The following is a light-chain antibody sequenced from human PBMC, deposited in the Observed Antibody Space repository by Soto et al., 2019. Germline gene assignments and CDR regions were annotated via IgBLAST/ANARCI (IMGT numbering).Light chain of an antibody. Sequence: EIVMTQSPATLSVSPGERATLSCRASQSVGGNLAWYQQKPGQAPRLLIYGASTRATGIPARFSGSGSGTEFTLTISSLQSEDFAVYYCQQYNNWARTFGGRTKVEIK. CDR1: QSVGGN. CDR3: QQYNNWART. J-gene: IGKJ4*01. V-gene: IGKV3-15*01. CDR2: GAS.